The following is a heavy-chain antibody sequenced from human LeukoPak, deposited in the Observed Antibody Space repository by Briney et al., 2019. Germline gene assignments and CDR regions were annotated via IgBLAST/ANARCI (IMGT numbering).Heavy chain of an antibody. V-gene: IGHV4-4*07. CDR3: ARSPDYYDSSGSLDY. CDR2: IYTSGST. D-gene: IGHD3-22*01. Sequence: SATLSLPCAVSGGSISSYYWSWIRQPAGKGLEWIGRIYTSGSTNYNPSLKSRVTMSVDTSKNQFSLKLSSVTAADTAVYYCARSPDYYDSSGSLDYWGQGTLVTVSS. J-gene: IGHJ4*02. CDR1: GGSISSYY.